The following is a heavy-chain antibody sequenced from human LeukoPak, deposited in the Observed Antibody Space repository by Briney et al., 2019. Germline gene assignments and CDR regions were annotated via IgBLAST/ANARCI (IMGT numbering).Heavy chain of an antibody. D-gene: IGHD3-22*01. CDR2: ISGSGSNT. CDR1: GFTFNTYA. V-gene: IGHV3-23*01. CDR3: AKDDYYDSSGYSLGSAFDI. Sequence: GGSLRLSCAASGFTFNTYAMTWVRQAPGKGLEWVSSISGSGSNTYYGDFVKGRFTISRDNSKNTLSLQMNSLRGEDTAVYYCAKDDYYDSSGYSLGSAFDIWGQGTMVTVSS. J-gene: IGHJ3*02.